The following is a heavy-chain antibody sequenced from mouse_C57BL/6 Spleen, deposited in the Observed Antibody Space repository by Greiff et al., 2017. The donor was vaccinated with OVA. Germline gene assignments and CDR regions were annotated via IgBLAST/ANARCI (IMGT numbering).Heavy chain of an antibody. Sequence: EVQLVESGPGLVKPSQSLSLPCSVTGYSITSGYYWNWIRQFPGNKLEWMGYISYDGSNNYNPSLKNRISITRDTSKNQFFLKLNSVTTEDTATYYCARADYDWYFDVWGTGTTVTVSS. D-gene: IGHD2-4*01. CDR3: ARADYDWYFDV. V-gene: IGHV3-6*01. CDR1: GYSITSGYY. J-gene: IGHJ1*03. CDR2: ISYDGSN.